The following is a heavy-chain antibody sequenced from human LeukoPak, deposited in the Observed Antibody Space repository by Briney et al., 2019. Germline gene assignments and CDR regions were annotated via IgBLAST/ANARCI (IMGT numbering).Heavy chain of an antibody. D-gene: IGHD3-22*01. CDR1: GGTFSSYA. CDR3: ARVVDDSRSDYFDY. Sequence: ASVKVSCKASGGTFSSYAISWVRQAPGQGLEWMGRIIPILGIAIYAQKFQGRVTITADKSTSTAYMELSSLRSEDTAVYYCARVVDDSRSDYFDYWGQGTLVTVSS. CDR2: IIPILGIA. V-gene: IGHV1-69*04. J-gene: IGHJ4*02.